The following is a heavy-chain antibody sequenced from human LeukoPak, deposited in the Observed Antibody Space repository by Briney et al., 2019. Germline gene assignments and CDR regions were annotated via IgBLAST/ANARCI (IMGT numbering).Heavy chain of an antibody. CDR2: IKNDGRRT. Sequence: GGSLRLSCAASGVTFSRYWMHWVRQAPGKGLVWVSRIKNDGRRTTYADAVKGRFTIYRDNAKNTLYLQMHSLSADDTAVYYCVREPYCSGGSCYTSGFDCWGQGTLVTVSS. D-gene: IGHD2-15*01. J-gene: IGHJ4*02. V-gene: IGHV3-74*01. CDR1: GVTFSRYW. CDR3: VREPYCSGGSCYTSGFDC.